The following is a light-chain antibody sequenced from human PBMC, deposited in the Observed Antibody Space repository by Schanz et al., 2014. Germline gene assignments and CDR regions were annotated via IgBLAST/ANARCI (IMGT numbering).Light chain of an antibody. V-gene: IGLV2-11*01. CDR2: DVS. J-gene: IGLJ2*01. CDR1: SSDVGDYNF. Sequence: QSALTQPRSVSGSPGQSVTISCTGTSSDVGDYNFVSWYQQHPGKAPKLLIYDVSKWPSGLPDRFSGSKSGNTASLTISGLQAEDEADYYCSAYTSSSTLVFGGGTKLTVL. CDR3: SAYTSSSTLV.